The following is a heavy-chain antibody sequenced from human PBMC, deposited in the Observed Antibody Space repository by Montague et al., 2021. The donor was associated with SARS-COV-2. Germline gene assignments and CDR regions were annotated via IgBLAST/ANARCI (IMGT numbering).Heavy chain of an antibody. CDR2: IYYTGST. Sequence: SETLSLTCTVSGGSVSSGSYYWSWIRQPPGKGLQSIGYIYYTGSTNYXPSLQSRVTISVDSSKNQFSVRLSSVTAADTAAYYCARIRGITSWYYDYWGQGTLVTVSS. CDR1: GGSVSSGSYY. V-gene: IGHV4-61*01. D-gene: IGHD1-14*01. J-gene: IGHJ4*02. CDR3: ARIRGITSWYYDY.